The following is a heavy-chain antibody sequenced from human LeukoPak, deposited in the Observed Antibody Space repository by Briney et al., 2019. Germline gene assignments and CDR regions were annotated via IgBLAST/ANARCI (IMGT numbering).Heavy chain of an antibody. V-gene: IGHV1-24*01. CDR2: FDPEDGET. J-gene: IGHJ6*02. CDR1: GYTLTKLY. D-gene: IGHD2-21*01. CDR3: GTLRWHIIELHYYYAMDV. Sequence: ASAKVSCKVSGYTLTKLYIHWVRQAPGKGLEWMGGFDPEDGETIYAQQFQGRVTMTEDTSSDTAYMELKNLRSEDTAVYYCGTLRWHIIELHYYYAMDVWGQGTTVTVSS.